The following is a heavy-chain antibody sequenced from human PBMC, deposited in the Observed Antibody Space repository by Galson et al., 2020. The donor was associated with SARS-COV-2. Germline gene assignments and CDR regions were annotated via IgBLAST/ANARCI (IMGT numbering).Heavy chain of an antibody. D-gene: IGHD2-21*02. CDR2: ITSNGGIR. CDR3: VRERLAYCGGDCYSYFDN. Sequence: TGGSLRLSCAASGFTFSDDYMSWIRQAPGKGLEWISHITSNGGIRHYADSVKGRFTISRDNAKNSLYLEMNSLRAEDTAVYFCVRERLAYCGGDCYSYFDNWGQGTLVTVSS. V-gene: IGHV3-11*01. J-gene: IGHJ4*02. CDR1: GFTFSDDY.